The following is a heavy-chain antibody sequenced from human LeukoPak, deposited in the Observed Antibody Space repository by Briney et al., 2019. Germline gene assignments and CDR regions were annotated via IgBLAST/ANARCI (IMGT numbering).Heavy chain of an antibody. CDR1: GFTFSHYA. Sequence: PGGSLRLSCVASGFTFSHYAMSWVRQAPGKGLEWVSAISGDGDYTYYRDSVKGRFTISRDSSESTVYLQMNSLRAEDTAVYYCVKEVYSVNYWSRRGNVNSQSGHNWGQGTLVTVSS. CDR2: ISGDGDYT. D-gene: IGHD1-26*01. J-gene: IGHJ4*02. V-gene: IGHV3-23*01. CDR3: VKEVYSVNYWSRRGNVNSQSGHN.